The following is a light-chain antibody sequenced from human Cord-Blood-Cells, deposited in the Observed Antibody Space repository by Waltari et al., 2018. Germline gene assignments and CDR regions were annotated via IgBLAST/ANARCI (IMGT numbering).Light chain of an antibody. J-gene: IGKJ4*01. CDR1: QDISNY. Sequence: DILLTQSPSSLSASVGDRVTITCQASQDISNYLNWYQQKPGKAPKLLSYDASNLETGVPSRFSGSGSGTDFTFTISSLQPEDIATYYCQQYDNLGTFGGGTKVEIK. CDR2: DAS. V-gene: IGKV1-33*01. CDR3: QQYDNLGT.